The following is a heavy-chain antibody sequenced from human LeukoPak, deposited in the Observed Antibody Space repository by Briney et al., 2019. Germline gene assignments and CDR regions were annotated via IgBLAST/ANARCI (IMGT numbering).Heavy chain of an antibody. CDR3: AKDKVGATTGVFDY. D-gene: IGHD1-26*01. CDR2: ISGSGGST. CDR1: GFTFSSYA. V-gene: IGHV3-23*01. Sequence: PGGSLRLSCAASGFTFSSYAMSWVRQAPGKGLKWVSAISGSGGSTYYADSVKGRFTISRDNSKNTLYLQMNSLRAEDAAVYYCAKDKVGATTGVFDYWGQGTLVTVSS. J-gene: IGHJ4*02.